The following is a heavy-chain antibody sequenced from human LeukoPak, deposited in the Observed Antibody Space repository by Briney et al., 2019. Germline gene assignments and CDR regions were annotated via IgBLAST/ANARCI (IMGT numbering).Heavy chain of an antibody. CDR1: GGSISSSSYY. CDR2: INHSGST. Sequence: SETLSLTCTVSGGSISSSSYYWGWIRQPPGKGLEWIGEINHSGSTNYNPSLKSRVTISVDTSKNQFSLKLSSVTAADTAVYYCARLKVTMIVVVITSDAFDIWGQGTMVTVSS. CDR3: ARLKVTMIVVVITSDAFDI. D-gene: IGHD3-22*01. V-gene: IGHV4-39*07. J-gene: IGHJ3*02.